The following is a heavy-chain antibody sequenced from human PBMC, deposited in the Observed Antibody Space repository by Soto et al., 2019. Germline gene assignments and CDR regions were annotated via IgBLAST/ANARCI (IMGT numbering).Heavy chain of an antibody. CDR1: GGTFSSYA. V-gene: IGHV1-69*13. J-gene: IGHJ6*02. Sequence: SVKVSCKASGGTFSSYAISWVRQAPGQGLEWMGGIIPIFGTANYAQKFQGRVTITADESTSTAYMELSSLRSEDTAVYYCARDIVVVPAAIFYYYYGMDVWGQGTTVTVS. CDR3: ARDIVVVPAAIFYYYYGMDV. CDR2: IIPIFGTA. D-gene: IGHD2-2*01.